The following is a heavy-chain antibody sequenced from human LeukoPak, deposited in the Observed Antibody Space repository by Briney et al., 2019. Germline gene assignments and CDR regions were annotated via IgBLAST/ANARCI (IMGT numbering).Heavy chain of an antibody. D-gene: IGHD6-19*01. CDR3: ATLAVDYYFDY. CDR2: IKQDGSEK. Sequence: GGSLRLSCAASGFTFSSYWMSWVRQAPGKGLEWVANIKQDGSEKYYVDSVKGRFTISRDNAKNSLYLQMNSLRAEDTAAYYCATLAVDYYFDYWGQGTLVTVSS. CDR1: GFTFSSYW. J-gene: IGHJ4*02. V-gene: IGHV3-7*01.